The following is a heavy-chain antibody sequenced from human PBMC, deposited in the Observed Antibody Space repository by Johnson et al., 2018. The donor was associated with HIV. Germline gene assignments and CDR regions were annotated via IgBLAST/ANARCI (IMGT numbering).Heavy chain of an antibody. Sequence: QVQLIESGGGSVKPGGSLRLSCAASGFTFSSYAMHWVRQAPGKGLEWVAVISYDGSNKYYADSVKGRFTISRDNSKNTLYLQMNSLRAEDTAVYYCARACRDGYTCDAFDIWGQGTMVTVSS. CDR3: ARACRDGYTCDAFDI. D-gene: IGHD5-24*01. J-gene: IGHJ3*02. CDR2: ISYDGSNK. CDR1: GFTFSSYA. V-gene: IGHV3-30*04.